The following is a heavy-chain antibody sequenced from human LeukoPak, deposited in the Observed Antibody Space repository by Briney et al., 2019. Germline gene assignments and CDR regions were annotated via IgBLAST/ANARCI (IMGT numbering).Heavy chain of an antibody. CDR3: AKGLGGSSHVSFDY. Sequence: GGSLRLSCAASGFIFNDYAMHWVRQAPGKGLEWVSGITWNSGDIGYADSVKGRFTISRDNTKNSLYLQVNSLRAEDMALYFCAKGLGGSSHVSFDYWGQGTLVTVSS. J-gene: IGHJ4*02. V-gene: IGHV3-9*03. CDR1: GFIFNDYA. CDR2: ITWNSGDI. D-gene: IGHD2-2*01.